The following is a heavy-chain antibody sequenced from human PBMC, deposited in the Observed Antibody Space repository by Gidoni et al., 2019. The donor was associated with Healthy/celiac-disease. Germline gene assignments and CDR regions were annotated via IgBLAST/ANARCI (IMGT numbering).Heavy chain of an antibody. V-gene: IGHV4-34*01. CDR1: GGSFSVYY. CDR2: INHSGST. CDR3: ARVAIAVVHDAFDI. D-gene: IGHD6-19*01. Sequence: QVQLQQWGAGLLKPSETLSLTCAVYGGSFSVYYWSWIRQPPGKGLEWIGEINHSGSTNYNPSLKRRVTISVDTSKNQFSLKLSSVTAADTAVYYCARVAIAVVHDAFDIWGQGTMVTVSS. J-gene: IGHJ3*02.